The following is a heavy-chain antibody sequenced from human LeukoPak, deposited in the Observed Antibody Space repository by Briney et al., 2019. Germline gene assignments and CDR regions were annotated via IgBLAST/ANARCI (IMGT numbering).Heavy chain of an antibody. V-gene: IGHV3-53*01. CDR3: AKKAVALDY. CDR2: LYTSGNT. CDR1: GFSVSNNY. D-gene: IGHD6-19*01. Sequence: GGSLRLSCAASGFSVSNNYMAWVRQAPGKGLEWVSVLYTSGNTDYADSVKGRFTISRDNSKNTLYLQMNSLRAEDTALYYCAKKAVALDYWGQGTLVTVSS. J-gene: IGHJ4*02.